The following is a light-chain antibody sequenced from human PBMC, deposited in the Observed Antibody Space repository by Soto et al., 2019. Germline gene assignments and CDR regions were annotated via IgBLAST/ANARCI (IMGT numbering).Light chain of an antibody. CDR3: QQYNSLYP. CDR1: QSISSW. Sequence: DIQMTQSPSTLSASVGDRVTITCRASQSISSWLAWYQQKPGKAPKLLIYKASSLESGVPSRFSGSGSGTDFTLTISSLQPDDFATYYCQQYNSLYPFGQGTKLEIK. V-gene: IGKV1-5*03. CDR2: KAS. J-gene: IGKJ2*01.